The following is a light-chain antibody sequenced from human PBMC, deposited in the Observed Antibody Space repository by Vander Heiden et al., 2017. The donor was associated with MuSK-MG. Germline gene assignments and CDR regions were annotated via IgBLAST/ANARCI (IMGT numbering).Light chain of an antibody. V-gene: IGKV1-39*01. CDR2: AAS. J-gene: IGKJ5*01. CDR3: QQCYSSLT. CDR1: TSISSY. Sequence: DIQMTQYPSSLSASVGDRVTITCRASTSISSYLNWYQQKPGKAPKLLIYAASSLQSGVPSRFSGSGSGTDFTLTISSLQPEDFATYYCQQCYSSLTFGQGTRLEIK.